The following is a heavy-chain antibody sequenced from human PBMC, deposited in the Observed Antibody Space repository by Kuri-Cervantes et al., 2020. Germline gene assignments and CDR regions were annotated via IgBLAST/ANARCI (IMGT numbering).Heavy chain of an antibody. CDR3: ARGGRGDYFI. Sequence: GSLRLSCAVYGGSFSGYYWSWIRQPPGKGLEWIGEINHSGSTYYNPSLKSRVTISVDTSKNQFSLKLSSVTAADTAVYYCARGGRGDYFIWGQGTLVTVSS. V-gene: IGHV4-34*01. CDR1: GGSFSGYY. D-gene: IGHD4-17*01. J-gene: IGHJ4*02. CDR2: INHSGST.